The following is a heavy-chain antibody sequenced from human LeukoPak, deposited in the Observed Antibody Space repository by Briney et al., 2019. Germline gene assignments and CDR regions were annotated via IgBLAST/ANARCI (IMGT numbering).Heavy chain of an antibody. Sequence: SQTLSLTCAISGDSVSTNSATWTWLRQSPSRGLEWLGRTYYRSKWSNDYAVSMKSRITINPDTSKSQFSLQLNSVTPEDTAVYYCARLVGASWFDSWGQGTLVTVSS. J-gene: IGHJ5*01. CDR1: GDSVSTNSAT. V-gene: IGHV6-1*01. D-gene: IGHD1-26*01. CDR2: TYYRSKWSN. CDR3: ARLVGASWFDS.